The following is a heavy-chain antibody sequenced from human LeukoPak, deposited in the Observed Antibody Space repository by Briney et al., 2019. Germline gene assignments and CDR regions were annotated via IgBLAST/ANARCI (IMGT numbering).Heavy chain of an antibody. D-gene: IGHD2-8*02. J-gene: IGHJ6*03. CDR3: AKDPGASVSGFYMDV. CDR2: IWSDGNNR. CDR1: VFTFRNYG. Sequence: GGPLRLSCAASVFTFRNYGIHWVRHATGKGLEGVSFIWSDGNNRFYADSVKGRFTISRDNSKNMLYLQMDTLRAEDTALYYCAKDPGASVSGFYMDVWGKGTTVIVSS. V-gene: IGHV3-30*02.